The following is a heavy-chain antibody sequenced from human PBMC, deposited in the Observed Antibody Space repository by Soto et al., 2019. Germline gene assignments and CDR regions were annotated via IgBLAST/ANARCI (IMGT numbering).Heavy chain of an antibody. CDR1: GFSFITYW. CDR2: IKEDGSEK. CDR3: VSAISGSFAL. J-gene: IGHJ4*02. D-gene: IGHD3-16*01. V-gene: IGHV3-7*02. Sequence: EVQLVESGGGLVQSGGSLRLSCEASGFSFITYWMHWVRQAPGKGLEWLASIKEDGSEKQYVDSVKGRFTIPRDNAKNSLYLQMNSLSEENTAVDYCVSAISGSFALWGQGTLVIVSS.